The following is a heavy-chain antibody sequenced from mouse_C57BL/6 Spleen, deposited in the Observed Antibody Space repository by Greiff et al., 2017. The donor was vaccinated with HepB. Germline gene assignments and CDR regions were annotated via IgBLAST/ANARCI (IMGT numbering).Heavy chain of an antibody. J-gene: IGHJ2*01. D-gene: IGHD1-1*01. CDR3: ARDERGYGSSYDFDY. CDR1: GFTFSSYA. V-gene: IGHV5-4*01. Sequence: EVHLVESGGGLVKPGGSLKLSCAASGFTFSSYAMSWVRQTPEKRLEWVATISDGGSYTYYPDNVKGRFTISRDNAKNNLYLQMSHLKSKDTAMYYCARDERGYGSSYDFDYWGQGTTLTVSS. CDR2: ISDGGSYT.